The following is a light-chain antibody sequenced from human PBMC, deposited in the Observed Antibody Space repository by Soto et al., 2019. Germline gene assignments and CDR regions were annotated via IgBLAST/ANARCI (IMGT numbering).Light chain of an antibody. V-gene: IGKV3-20*01. CDR3: HHSGNSHGT. CDR1: QTISSRY. Sequence: EIELAQSPCTLSLSPGERATLSCRASQTISSRYLTWYQQKSGQVPRLLIYGASDLATGIPDRFSGSGSGTDFTLTISSLEPEDVAVYYCHHSGNSHGTFGQGTKVEIK. J-gene: IGKJ1*01. CDR2: GAS.